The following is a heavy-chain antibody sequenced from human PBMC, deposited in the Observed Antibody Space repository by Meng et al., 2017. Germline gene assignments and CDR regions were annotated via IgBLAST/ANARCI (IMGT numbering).Heavy chain of an antibody. V-gene: IGHV3-30-3*01. CDR2: ISYDGSNK. CDR1: GFTFSNYA. Sequence: QVQLVESGGGVVQPGRYRRLSCAASGFTFSNYAMHWVRQAPGTALEWVALISYDGSNKYYAYSVKGRFTLSRDNSKNTQYLQMNSLRAEDTAVYYCASTDKYYFDYWGQGTLFTVSS. CDR3: ASTDKYYFDY. J-gene: IGHJ4*02.